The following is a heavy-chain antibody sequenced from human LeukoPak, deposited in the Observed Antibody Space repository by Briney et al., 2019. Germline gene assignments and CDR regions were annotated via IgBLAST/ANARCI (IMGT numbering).Heavy chain of an antibody. Sequence: ASVKVSCKASGYTFTSYAMHWVRQAPGQRLEWVGWINAGNGNTKYSQKFQGRVTITRDTSASTAYMELSSLRSEDTAVYYCVRGYSYGYSTRAFDIWGQGTMVTVSS. CDR2: INAGNGNT. CDR1: GYTFTSYA. J-gene: IGHJ3*02. V-gene: IGHV1-3*01. D-gene: IGHD5-18*01. CDR3: VRGYSYGYSTRAFDI.